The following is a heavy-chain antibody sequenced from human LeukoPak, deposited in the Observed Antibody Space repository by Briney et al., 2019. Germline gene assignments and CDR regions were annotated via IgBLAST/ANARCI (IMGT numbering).Heavy chain of an antibody. CDR3: TRVRGSYSVDY. CDR2: ISSRSGTSI. V-gene: IGHV3-11*04. D-gene: IGHD1-26*01. J-gene: IGHJ4*02. Sequence: GGSLRLSCAASGFTFSDYYMSWIRQAPGKGLEWISYISSRSGTSIFYVDSVKGRFTISRDNAKNSLHLQMDSLRAEDTAVYYCTRVRGSYSVDYWGQGTLVTVSS. CDR1: GFTFSDYY.